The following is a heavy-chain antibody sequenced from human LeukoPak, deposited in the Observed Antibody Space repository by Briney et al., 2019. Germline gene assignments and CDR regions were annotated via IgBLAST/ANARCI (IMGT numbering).Heavy chain of an antibody. CDR3: ARGDTAMVKDDWFDP. CDR2: IYPGDSDT. V-gene: IGHV5-51*01. D-gene: IGHD5-18*01. Sequence: GESLKISCKGSGYSFTSYWIGWVRQMPGEGLEWMGIIYPGDSDTRYSPSFQGQVTISADKSISTAYLQWSSLKASDTAMYYCARGDTAMVKDDWFDPWGQGTLVTVSS. J-gene: IGHJ5*02. CDR1: GYSFTSYW.